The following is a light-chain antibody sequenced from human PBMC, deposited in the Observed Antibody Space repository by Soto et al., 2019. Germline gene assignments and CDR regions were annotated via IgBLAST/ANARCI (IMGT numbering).Light chain of an antibody. CDR2: DAS. Sequence: EIVLTQSPATLSLSPGERGTLSCRASQSVSTYLAWYQQKPGHAPRLLIYDASKRATGIPARFSGSGSGTDFTLTITSLEPEDFGVYYCQQRSNWPPTWTFGQGTKVEI. J-gene: IGKJ1*01. V-gene: IGKV3-11*01. CDR1: QSVSTY. CDR3: QQRSNWPPTWT.